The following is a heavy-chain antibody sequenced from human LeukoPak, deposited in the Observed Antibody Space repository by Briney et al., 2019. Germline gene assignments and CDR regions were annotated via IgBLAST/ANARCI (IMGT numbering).Heavy chain of an antibody. J-gene: IGHJ6*03. CDR1: GVSISSYY. D-gene: IGHD3-10*01. CDR2: IYYSGST. CDR3: ARGLWFGELLSPYYYYYMDV. V-gene: IGHV4-59*01. Sequence: SETLSLTGTGSGVSISSYYWSWLRQPPGKGLEGIGYIYYSGSTNYNPSLKSRVTISVDTSKNQFSLKLSSVTAADTAVYYCARGLWFGELLSPYYYYYMDVWGKGTTVTVSS.